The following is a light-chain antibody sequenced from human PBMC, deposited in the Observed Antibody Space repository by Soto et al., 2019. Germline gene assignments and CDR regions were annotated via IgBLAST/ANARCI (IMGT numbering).Light chain of an antibody. CDR3: SSYKIADILYL. V-gene: IGLV2-14*01. Sequence: QSALTQPASVSGSPGQSITISCTGTSSDVGGFNYVSWYQLHPGKVPKLLIYDVYNRPSGVSHRLSASKYGNTASLTISGLRAADEDAYYCSSYKIADILYLFGSGTKVTVL. CDR2: DVY. J-gene: IGLJ1*01. CDR1: SSDVGGFNY.